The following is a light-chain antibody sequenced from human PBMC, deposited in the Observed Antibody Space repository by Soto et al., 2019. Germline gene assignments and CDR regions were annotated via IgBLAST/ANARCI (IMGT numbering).Light chain of an antibody. J-gene: IGLJ2*01. V-gene: IGLV2-14*01. CDR1: SSDVGGYNY. Sequence: QSALTQPASVSGSPGQSITISCTGTSSDVGGYNYVSWYQQHPGKAPKLMIYDVSSRPSGVFNRFPGSKSGNTASRTISGLQAEDEDDYYCSSYTSSNTPKVVFGGGITLTVL. CDR2: DVS. CDR3: SSYTSSNTPKVV.